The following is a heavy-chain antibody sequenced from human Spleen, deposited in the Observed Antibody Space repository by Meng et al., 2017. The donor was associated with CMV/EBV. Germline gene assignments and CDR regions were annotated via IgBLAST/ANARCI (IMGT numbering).Heavy chain of an antibody. J-gene: IGHJ3*02. CDR3: ARPITGGDAFDI. D-gene: IGHD7-27*01. CDR1: GFTFSDYY. CDR2: IKQDGSEK. V-gene: IGHV3-7*03. Sequence: GESLKISCAASGFTFSDYYMSWVRQAPGKGLEWVANIKQDGSEKYYVDSVKGRFTISRDNAKNSLYLQMNSLRAEDTALYYCARPITGGDAFDIWGQGTMVTVSS.